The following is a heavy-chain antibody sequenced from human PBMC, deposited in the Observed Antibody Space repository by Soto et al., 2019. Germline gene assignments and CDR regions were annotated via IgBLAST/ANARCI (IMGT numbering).Heavy chain of an antibody. CDR2: ISYDGSNK. CDR3: AKAVSITVRGVPPTDV. D-gene: IGHD3-10*01. V-gene: IGHV3-30*18. Sequence: QVQLVESGGGVVQPGRSLRLSCAASGFTFNHYGMHWVRQAPGKGLEWVAVISYDGSNKYYADSVKGRFTISRDNTKNTLYLEMNSLRAEDTAVYYCAKAVSITVRGVPPTDVWGKGTTLAVSS. CDR1: GFTFNHYG. J-gene: IGHJ6*04.